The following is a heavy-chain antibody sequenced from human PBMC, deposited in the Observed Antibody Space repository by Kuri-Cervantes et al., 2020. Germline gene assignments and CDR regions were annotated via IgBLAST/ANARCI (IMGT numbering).Heavy chain of an antibody. D-gene: IGHD6-6*01. CDR2: INHSGST. CDR3: ARRVGGSSADY. Sequence: GSLRLSCAVYGGSFSGYDWRWSRQPPGKGLEWIGEINHSGSTHYNPSLKSRVTMSVDTSKNQFSLKVSSVTAADTAVYYCARRVGGSSADYWGQGTLVTVSS. V-gene: IGHV4-34*01. CDR1: GGSFSGYD. J-gene: IGHJ4*02.